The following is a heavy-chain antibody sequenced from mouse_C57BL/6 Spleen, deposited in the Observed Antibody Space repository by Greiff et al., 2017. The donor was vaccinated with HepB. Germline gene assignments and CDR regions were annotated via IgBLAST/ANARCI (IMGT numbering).Heavy chain of an antibody. J-gene: IGHJ1*03. CDR2: IAPSDSYT. V-gene: IGHV1-50*01. Sequence: QVQLQQPGAELVKPGASVKLSCKASGYTFTSYWMQWVKQRPGQGLEWIGEIAPSDSYTNYNQKFKGKATLTVDTSSSTAYMELSSLTSEDSAVYYCARGGWYWYFDVWGTGTTVTVSS. CDR1: GYTFTSYW. D-gene: IGHD2-3*01. CDR3: ARGGWYWYFDV.